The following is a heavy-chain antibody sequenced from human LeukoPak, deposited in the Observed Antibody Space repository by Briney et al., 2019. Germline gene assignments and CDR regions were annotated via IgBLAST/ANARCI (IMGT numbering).Heavy chain of an antibody. V-gene: IGHV3-48*04. CDR3: AREGAVAGIDY. D-gene: IGHD6-19*01. CDR1: GFTLSTYW. J-gene: IGHJ4*02. CDR2: ISSSGSTI. Sequence: GGSLRLSCAPPGFTLSTYWMRWVRQAPGKELEWVSYISSSGSTIYYADSVKGRFTISRDNAKNSLYLQMNSLRAEDTAVYYCAREGAVAGIDYWGQGTLVTVSS.